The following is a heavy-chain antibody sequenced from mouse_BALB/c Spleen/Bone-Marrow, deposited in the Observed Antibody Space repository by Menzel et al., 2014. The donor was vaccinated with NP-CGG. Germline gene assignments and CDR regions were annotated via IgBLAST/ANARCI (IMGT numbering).Heavy chain of an antibody. CDR3: ASYHYGSSRFAY. J-gene: IGHJ3*01. CDR1: GFNIKDTY. Sequence: EVKLMESGAELVKPGASVKLSCTASGFNIKDTYMHWVKQRPEQGLEWIGRIDPANGNTKYDPKFQGKATITADTSSNXAYLQLSSLTSEDTAVYYCASYHYGSSRFAYWGPGTLVTVSA. D-gene: IGHD1-1*01. V-gene: IGHV14-3*02. CDR2: IDPANGNT.